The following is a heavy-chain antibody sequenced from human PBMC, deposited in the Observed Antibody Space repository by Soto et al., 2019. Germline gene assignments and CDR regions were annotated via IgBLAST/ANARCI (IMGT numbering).Heavy chain of an antibody. CDR1: GITLSSFV. CDR3: TKAATLTSIWFDS. CDR2: ISYDGGKK. J-gene: IGHJ5*01. V-gene: IGHV3-30*18. Sequence: QVQLVESGGGVVQPGKSLTLSCEASGITLSSFVLHWVRQAPGKGLEWVALISYDGGKKYYADSVKGRFTISRDNSKNTLYLQMNSLRAEDTAMYHCTKAATLTSIWFDSCGQGTLVTVSS.